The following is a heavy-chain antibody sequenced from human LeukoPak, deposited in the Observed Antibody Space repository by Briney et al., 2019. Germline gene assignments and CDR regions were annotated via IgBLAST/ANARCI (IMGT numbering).Heavy chain of an antibody. CDR1: GFTVSSNY. V-gene: IGHV3-66*01. CDR2: IYSGGST. CDR3: ARAMGSGSYSFDY. D-gene: IGHD3-10*01. J-gene: IGHJ4*02. Sequence: GGSLRLSCAASGFTVSSNYMSWVRQAPGKGLEWVSVIYSGGSTNYSDSVKGRFTISRDNSKNTLYLQMNSLRAEDTAVYYWARAMGSGSYSFDYWGQGTLVTVSS.